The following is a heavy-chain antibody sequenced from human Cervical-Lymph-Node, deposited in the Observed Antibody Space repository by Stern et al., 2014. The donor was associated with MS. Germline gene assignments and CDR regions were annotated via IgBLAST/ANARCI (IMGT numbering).Heavy chain of an antibody. J-gene: IGHJ3*02. V-gene: IGHV3-20*04. CDR3: ARGEISSDAFDI. Sequence: EVQLVESGGGVERPGGSLRLSCEASGFTFEDYGMTWVRQAPGKGLEWGSGFNWNGDSTGYADSVKGRFTISRDNAKNSLYLQMNSLRVEDTALYYCARGEISSDAFDIWGQGTMVTVSS. CDR1: GFTFEDYG. CDR2: FNWNGDST. D-gene: IGHD5-24*01.